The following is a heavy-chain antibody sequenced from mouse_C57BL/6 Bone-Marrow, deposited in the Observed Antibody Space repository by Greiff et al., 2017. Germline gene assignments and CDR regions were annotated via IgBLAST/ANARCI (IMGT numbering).Heavy chain of an antibody. CDR1: GYTFTSYW. CDR3: ARRWDYDDYYAMDY. J-gene: IGHJ4*01. V-gene: IGHV1-53*01. Sequence: VKLQQPGTELVKPGASVKLSCKASGYTFTSYWMHWVKQRPGQGLEWIGNINPSNGGTNSNAKFKSKATLTVDKSSSTAYLQLSSLASEDSAVYYCARRWDYDDYYAMDYWGQGTSVTVSS. CDR2: INPSNGGT. D-gene: IGHD2-4*01.